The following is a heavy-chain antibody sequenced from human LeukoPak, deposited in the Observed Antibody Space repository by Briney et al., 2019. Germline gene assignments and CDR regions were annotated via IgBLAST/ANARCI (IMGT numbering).Heavy chain of an antibody. V-gene: IGHV3-30*18. Sequence: GGSLRLSCEASGFTFITYGMHWVRQAPGKGLEWVAVISYDGSNKNYGDSVKGRFTISRDNSKNTLYLQMNSLRSEDTAVYYCAKGSSGYYYPHFDYWGQGTLVTVSP. CDR3: AKGSSGYYYPHFDY. D-gene: IGHD3-22*01. CDR2: ISYDGSNK. CDR1: GFTFITYG. J-gene: IGHJ4*02.